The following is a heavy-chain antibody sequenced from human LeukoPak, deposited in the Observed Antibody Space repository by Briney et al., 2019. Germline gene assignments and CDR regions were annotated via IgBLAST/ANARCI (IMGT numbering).Heavy chain of an antibody. J-gene: IGHJ4*02. D-gene: IGHD6-19*01. CDR3: ARVRLGSGWSLFDF. V-gene: IGHV3-53*04. Sequence: GRSLRLSSAASGFTVSSNCMSWVRQAPGKGLDLVSVIYSGGSTYYADSVKGRFTISRHISQNTLYLQMNSLRAEDTAVYYCARVRLGSGWSLFDFWGQGTLVTVSS. CDR1: GFTVSSNC. CDR2: IYSGGST.